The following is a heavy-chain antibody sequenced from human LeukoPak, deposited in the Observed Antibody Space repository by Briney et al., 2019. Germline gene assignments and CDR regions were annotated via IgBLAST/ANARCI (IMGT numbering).Heavy chain of an antibody. V-gene: IGHV4-39*01. CDR1: GGSISSSSYY. D-gene: IGHD3-10*01. CDR3: ARRNTYGSGSYYNI. J-gene: IGHJ4*02. CDR2: IYYSGST. Sequence: SETLSLTCTVSGGSISSSSYYWGWIRQPPGKGLEWIGSIYYSGSTYYNPPLKSRVTISVDTSKNQFSLKLSSVTAADTAVYHCARRNTYGSGSYYNIWGQGTLVTVSS.